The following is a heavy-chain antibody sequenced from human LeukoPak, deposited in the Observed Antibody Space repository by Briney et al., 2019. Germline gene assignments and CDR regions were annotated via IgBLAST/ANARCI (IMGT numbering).Heavy chain of an antibody. J-gene: IGHJ5*02. CDR3: ARGDYYDSSGYYYH. V-gene: IGHV4-59*06. Sequence: SETLSLTCSVSGGSISSWYWGWIRQPAGKGLEWIGFIYYSGSTSYNPSLKSRVTISLDTSKNYFSLKLTSVTAADTAMYYCARGDYYDSSGYYYHWGQVTLVTVSS. CDR1: GGSISSWY. D-gene: IGHD3-22*01. CDR2: IYYSGST.